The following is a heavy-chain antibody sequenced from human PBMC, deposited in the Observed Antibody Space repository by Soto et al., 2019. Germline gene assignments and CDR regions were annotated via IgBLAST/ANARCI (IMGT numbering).Heavy chain of an antibody. Sequence: EVQLLESGGGLVQPGGSLRLSCAASGFTFSDYVMSWVRQAPGKGLQWVSGISVTGGSTFHGDSVKGRFTISRDNSKNTLYLQMNSVRAADTAVYYCAKKAEYSGFHPFDYWGQGTLVTVSS. CDR1: GFTFSDYV. D-gene: IGHD5-12*01. CDR3: AKKAEYSGFHPFDY. CDR2: ISVTGGST. V-gene: IGHV3-23*01. J-gene: IGHJ4*02.